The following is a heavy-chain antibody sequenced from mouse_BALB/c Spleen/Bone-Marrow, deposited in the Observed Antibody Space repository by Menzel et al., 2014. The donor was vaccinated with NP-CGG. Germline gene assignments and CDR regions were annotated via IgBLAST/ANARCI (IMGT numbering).Heavy chain of an antibody. CDR1: GYTFSSCW. CDR2: IYPGDGDT. Sequence: VQLQQSGAELVRPGSSVKISCKASGYTFSSCWMNWVKQRPGQGLEWIGQIYPGDGDTNYNGKFKGKATLTADKSSSTAYMQLSSLTSEDSAVYFCARDGIDYWGQGTTLAVSS. D-gene: IGHD1-2*01. CDR3: ARDGIDY. J-gene: IGHJ2*01. V-gene: IGHV1-80*01.